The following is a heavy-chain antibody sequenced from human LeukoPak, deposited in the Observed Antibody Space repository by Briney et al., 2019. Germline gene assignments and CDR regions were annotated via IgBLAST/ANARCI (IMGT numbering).Heavy chain of an antibody. J-gene: IGHJ6*03. CDR1: GGTFSSYA. D-gene: IGHD4-11*01. Sequence: SVKVSCKASGGTFSSYAISWVRQAPGQGLEWMGRIIPIFGTANYAQKFQGRVTITTDESTSTAYMELSSLRSEDTAVYYCARGLGGYSNYYYHMDVWGKGTTVTVSS. CDR2: IIPIFGTA. CDR3: ARGLGGYSNYYYHMDV. V-gene: IGHV1-69*05.